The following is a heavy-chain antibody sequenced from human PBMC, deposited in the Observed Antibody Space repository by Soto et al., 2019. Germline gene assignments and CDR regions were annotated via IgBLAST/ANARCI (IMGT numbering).Heavy chain of an antibody. J-gene: IGHJ6*02. CDR2: IIPIFGTA. D-gene: IGHD6-13*01. Sequence: ASVKVSCKASGGTFSSYAISGVRQAPGQGLEWMGGIIPIFGTANYAQKFQGRVTITADESTSTAYMELSSLRSEDTAVYYCARDRQKQQLVGNYYGMDVWGQGTTVTVSS. CDR3: ARDRQKQQLVGNYYGMDV. CDR1: GGTFSSYA. V-gene: IGHV1-69*13.